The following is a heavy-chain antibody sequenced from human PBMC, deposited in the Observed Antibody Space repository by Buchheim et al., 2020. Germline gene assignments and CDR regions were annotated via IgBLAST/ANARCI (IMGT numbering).Heavy chain of an antibody. CDR1: GYTFTSYD. CDR3: AGLYYYDSSGYYFLESGDY. V-gene: IGHV1-8*01. J-gene: IGHJ4*02. CDR2: MNPNSGNT. D-gene: IGHD3-22*01. Sequence: QVQLVQSGAEVKKPGASVKVSCKASGYTFTSYDINWVRQATGQGLEWMGWMNPNSGNTGYAQKFQGRVTMTRNTSISTAYMKLSSLRSEDTAVYYCAGLYYYDSSGYYFLESGDYWGQGTL.